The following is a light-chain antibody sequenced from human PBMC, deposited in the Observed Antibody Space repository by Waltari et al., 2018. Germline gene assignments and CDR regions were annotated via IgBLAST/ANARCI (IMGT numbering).Light chain of an antibody. CDR1: QSVSINY. CDR3: QQYGSSPPIT. CDR2: GAS. V-gene: IGKV3-20*01. Sequence: EIVLTQSPGTLSLSPGERATLSCRASQSVSINYLAWYQQKHGQAPRLLSYGASTRATVIPDRFSGSGSGTDFTLTISRLEPEDFAVYYCQQYGSSPPITFGPGTKVDV. J-gene: IGKJ3*01.